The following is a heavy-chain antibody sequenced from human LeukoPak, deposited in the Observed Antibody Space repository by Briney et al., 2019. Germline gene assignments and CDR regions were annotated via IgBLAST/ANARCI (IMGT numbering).Heavy chain of an antibody. D-gene: IGHD3-16*01. J-gene: IGHJ4*02. CDR3: ARVGWGSFDY. V-gene: IGHV4-59*01. CDR2: IYYSGST. Sequence: SETLSLTCTVSGGYITGSYWSWIRQPPGKGLEWIGYIYYSGSTNYNPSLKSRVTISVDTSKNQFSLKLSSVTAADTAVYYCARVGWGSFDYWGQGTLVTVSS. CDR1: GGYITGSY.